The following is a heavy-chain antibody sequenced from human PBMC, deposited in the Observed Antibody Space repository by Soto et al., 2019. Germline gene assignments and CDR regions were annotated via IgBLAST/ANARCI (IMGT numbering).Heavy chain of an antibody. D-gene: IGHD1-26*01. CDR3: AKEVTSGSYSNYYYGLDV. CDR2: ISGSGNRT. Sequence: GGSLRLSCAASGFTLSSYSISWVRQAPGKGLEWVSAISGSGNRTFHADSVKGRFTISRDNAKNALYLQMNSLRVEDTAVYYCAKEVTSGSYSNYYYGLDVCGQGTMVTFSS. V-gene: IGHV3-23*01. CDR1: GFTLSSYS. J-gene: IGHJ6*02.